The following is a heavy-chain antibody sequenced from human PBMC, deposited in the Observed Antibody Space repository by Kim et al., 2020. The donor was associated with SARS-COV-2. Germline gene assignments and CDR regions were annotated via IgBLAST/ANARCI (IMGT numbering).Heavy chain of an antibody. D-gene: IGHD3-10*01. V-gene: IGHV7-4-1*02. J-gene: IGHJ6*02. CDR3: SRGGSGSFSNYGLDV. CDR1: GYTFTSHA. CDR2: IITNTGNP. Sequence: ASVKVSCKASGYTFTSHAINWVRQAPAQGLEWMGWIITNTGNPTYAQGFTGRFVFSLDTSVSTAYLQISSLKAEDTALYYFSRGGSGSFSNYGLDVWGQG.